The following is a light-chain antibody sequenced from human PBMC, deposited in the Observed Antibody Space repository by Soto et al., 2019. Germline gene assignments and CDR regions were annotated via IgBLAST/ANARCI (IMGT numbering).Light chain of an antibody. CDR3: QQSYGTPWT. CDR2: AAS. Sequence: DVQMTQCPSSLSPSVRDRTTITCVASQSISNHLNWYQQKPGKGPNLLIYAASSLQRGVPSRFSGSGSGRDFVLTISSLQPEDSATYYCQQSYGTPWTFGQATKVDIK. V-gene: IGKV1-39*01. J-gene: IGKJ1*01. CDR1: QSISNH.